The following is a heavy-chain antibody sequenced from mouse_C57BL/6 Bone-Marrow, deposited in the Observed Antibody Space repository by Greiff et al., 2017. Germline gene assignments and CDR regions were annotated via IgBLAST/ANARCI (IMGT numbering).Heavy chain of an antibody. D-gene: IGHD1-1*01. CDR3: ARLDTTVVAPYPRLDY. V-gene: IGHV1-55*01. J-gene: IGHJ2*01. Sequence: QVQLQQPGAELVKPGASVKMSCKASGYTFTSYWITWVKQRPGQGLEWIGDIYPGSGSTNYNEKFKSKATLTVDTSSSTAYMQLSSLTSEDSAVYYCARLDTTVVAPYPRLDYWGQGTTLTVSS. CDR1: GYTFTSYW. CDR2: IYPGSGST.